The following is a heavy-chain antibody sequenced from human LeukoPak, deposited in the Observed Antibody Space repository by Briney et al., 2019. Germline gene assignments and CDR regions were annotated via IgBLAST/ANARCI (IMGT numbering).Heavy chain of an antibody. V-gene: IGHV3-74*01. Sequence: PGGSLRLSCAASGFTFSSYWMHRVRQAPGRGLVWVSRINTDGSSTSYADSVKGRFTISRDNAKNTLYLQMNSLRAEDTAVYYCARGRGEYYYDSSGFGGYWGQGTLVTVSS. CDR2: INTDGSST. CDR3: ARGRGEYYYDSSGFGGY. CDR1: GFTFSSYW. D-gene: IGHD3-22*01. J-gene: IGHJ4*02.